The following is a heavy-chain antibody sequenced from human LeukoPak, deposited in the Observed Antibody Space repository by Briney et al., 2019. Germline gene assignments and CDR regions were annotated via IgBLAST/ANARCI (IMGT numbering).Heavy chain of an antibody. CDR1: GFIFSSYG. CDR3: AKDRVATTLFDY. CDR2: ISGSGGST. V-gene: IGHV3-23*01. J-gene: IGHJ4*02. D-gene: IGHD5-12*01. Sequence: GRSLRLSCAASGFIFSSYGMHWVRQAPGKGLEWVSAISGSGGSTYYADSVKGRFTISRDNSKNTLYLQMNSLRAEDTAVYYCAKDRVATTLFDYWGQGTLVTVSS.